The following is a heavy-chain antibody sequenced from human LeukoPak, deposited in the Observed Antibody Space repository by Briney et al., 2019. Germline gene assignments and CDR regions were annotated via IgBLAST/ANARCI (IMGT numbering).Heavy chain of an antibody. CDR2: IYYSGST. CDR3: ARHLGSSWYSDY. V-gene: IGHV4-39*01. J-gene: IGHJ4*02. Sequence: PSETLSLTCAVSGGSISSSSYYWGWIRQPPGKGLEWIGSIYYSGSTYYNPSLKSRVTISVDTSKNQFSLKLSSVTAADTAVYYCARHLGSSWYSDYWGQGTLVTVSS. CDR1: GGSISSSSYY. D-gene: IGHD6-13*01.